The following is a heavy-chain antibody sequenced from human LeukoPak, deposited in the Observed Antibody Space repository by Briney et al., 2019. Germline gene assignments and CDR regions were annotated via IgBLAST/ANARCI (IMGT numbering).Heavy chain of an antibody. J-gene: IGHJ3*02. CDR1: VFTFCSDS. CDR2: ISRSSSTI. Sequence: PGGSLRLSCAASVFTFCSDSMNCVREAPGGGLEWVSYISRSSSTIYYAASVKGRFTISRDNAKNSLYLQMNSLRAEDTAVYYCARGFRDAFDIWGQGTMVTVSS. V-gene: IGHV3-48*04. CDR3: ARGFRDAFDI.